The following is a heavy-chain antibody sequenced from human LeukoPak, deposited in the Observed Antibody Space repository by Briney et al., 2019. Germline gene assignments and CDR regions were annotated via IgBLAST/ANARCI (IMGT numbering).Heavy chain of an antibody. Sequence: GGSLRLSCAASGFTFSCYEMNWVRQAPGKGLEWVSYISSSGSTIYYADSVKGRFTISRDNAKNSLYLQMNSLRAEDTAVYYCARDGGPLWFGESSGFDPWGQGTLVTVSS. D-gene: IGHD3-10*01. V-gene: IGHV3-48*03. CDR2: ISSSGSTI. J-gene: IGHJ5*02. CDR3: ARDGGPLWFGESSGFDP. CDR1: GFTFSCYE.